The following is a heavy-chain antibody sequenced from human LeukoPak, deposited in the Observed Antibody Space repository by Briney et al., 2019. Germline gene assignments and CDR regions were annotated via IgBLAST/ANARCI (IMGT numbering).Heavy chain of an antibody. CDR3: ARVLSNRGVVDY. CDR2: INPNSGGT. CDR1: GYTFTGYY. Sequence: GASVKVSYKASGYTFTGYYMHWVRQAPGQGLEWMGWINPNSGGTNYAQKFQGRVTMTRDTSISTAYMELSRLRSDDTAVYYCARVLSNRGVVDYWGQGTLVTVSS. D-gene: IGHD3-10*01. V-gene: IGHV1-2*02. J-gene: IGHJ4*02.